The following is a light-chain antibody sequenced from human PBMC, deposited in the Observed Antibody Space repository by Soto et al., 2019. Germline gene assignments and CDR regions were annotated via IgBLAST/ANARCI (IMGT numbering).Light chain of an antibody. CDR2: KAS. CDR3: QQYNSFVT. J-gene: IGKJ3*01. Sequence: DIQMTQSPSTLSASVGDRVTITCRASQSISNWLAWYQQKPGKAPKLLIYKASSLESGVPSRFSGSGSGTEFTLTISSLQPDDFATYYCQQYNSFVTFGPGIKVDVK. V-gene: IGKV1-5*03. CDR1: QSISNW.